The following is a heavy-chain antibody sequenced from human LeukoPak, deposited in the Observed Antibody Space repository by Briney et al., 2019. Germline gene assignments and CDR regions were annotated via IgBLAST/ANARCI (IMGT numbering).Heavy chain of an antibody. Sequence: GGSLRLSCAASGFTFSSYAMSWVRQAPGKGLEWVSAISGSGGSTYYADSVKGRFTISRDNSKNTLYLQMNSLRAEDTAVYYCAKGTSYSSSWYTNWFDPWGQGTLVTVSS. CDR3: AKGTSYSSSWYTNWFDP. CDR1: GFTFSSYA. J-gene: IGHJ5*02. CDR2: ISGSGGST. D-gene: IGHD6-13*01. V-gene: IGHV3-23*01.